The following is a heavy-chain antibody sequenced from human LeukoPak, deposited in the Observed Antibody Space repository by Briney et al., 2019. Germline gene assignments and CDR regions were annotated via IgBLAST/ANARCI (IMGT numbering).Heavy chain of an antibody. D-gene: IGHD6-13*01. Sequence: PGRSLRLSCAASGFTFSSYAMHWVRQAPGKGLEWVAVISYDGSNKYYADSVKGRFTISRDNSKDTLYLQMNSLRAEDTAVYYCARDGYIAAAAPVDFDYWGQGTLVTVSS. J-gene: IGHJ4*02. V-gene: IGHV3-30-3*01. CDR2: ISYDGSNK. CDR3: ARDGYIAAAAPVDFDY. CDR1: GFTFSSYA.